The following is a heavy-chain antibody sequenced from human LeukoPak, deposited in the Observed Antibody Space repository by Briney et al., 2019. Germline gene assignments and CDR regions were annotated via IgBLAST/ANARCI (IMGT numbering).Heavy chain of an antibody. CDR3: AGQGLANSGYYLPGY. J-gene: IGHJ4*02. CDR1: GGSISSSSYY. CDR2: IYYSGST. Sequence: SETLSLTCIVSGGSISSSSYYWGWIRQPPGKGLEWIGSIYYSGSTYYNPSLKSRVTISVDTSKNQFSLELSSVTAADTAVYYCAGQGLANSGYYLPGYWGQGTLVTVSS. V-gene: IGHV4-39*01. D-gene: IGHD3-22*01.